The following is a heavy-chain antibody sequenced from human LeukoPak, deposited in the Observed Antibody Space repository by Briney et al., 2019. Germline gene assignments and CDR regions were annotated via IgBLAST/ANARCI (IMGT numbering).Heavy chain of an antibody. J-gene: IGHJ4*02. V-gene: IGHV4-4*02. D-gene: IGHD3-10*01. Sequence: SGTLSLTCAVSGDSVSTTTWWNWVRQPPGKGLEWIGEVYDSGSTNYNPSLRGRVTMSVDKSKNQFSLNLNSVTAADTAVYYCARRYYYSWRAYFDYWGQGTLVTVSS. CDR3: ARRYYYSWRAYFDY. CDR2: VYDSGST. CDR1: GDSVSTTTW.